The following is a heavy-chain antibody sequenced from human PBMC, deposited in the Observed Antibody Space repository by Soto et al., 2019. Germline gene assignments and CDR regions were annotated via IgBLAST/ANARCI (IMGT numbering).Heavy chain of an antibody. V-gene: IGHV3-33*01. Sequence: GGSLRLSCAASGFTFSSYGMHWVRQAPGKGLEWVAVIWYDGSNKYYADSVKGRFTISRDNSKNTLYLQMNSLRAEDTAVYYCARERAPSHLRSGYFDYWAQGTLVPVSS. J-gene: IGHJ4*02. CDR3: ARERAPSHLRSGYFDY. D-gene: IGHD6-25*01. CDR1: GFTFSSYG. CDR2: IWYDGSNK.